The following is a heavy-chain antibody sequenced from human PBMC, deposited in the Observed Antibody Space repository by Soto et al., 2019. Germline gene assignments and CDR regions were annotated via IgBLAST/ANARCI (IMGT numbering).Heavy chain of an antibody. Sequence: QVQLLQSGSEVKKPGSSVKVSCRASGGSLSSYPVTWVRQAPGQGLEWMGRIIPIVGLTNYAQKFQGRVTVTADKSTATGDMELSRLRSDDTAVYYCARPTGGHDAGGNYMDVCGKGTTVIVSS. CDR1: GGSLSSYP. CDR2: IIPIVGLT. V-gene: IGHV1-69*02. CDR3: ARPTGGHDAGGNYMDV. D-gene: IGHD2-8*02. J-gene: IGHJ6*03.